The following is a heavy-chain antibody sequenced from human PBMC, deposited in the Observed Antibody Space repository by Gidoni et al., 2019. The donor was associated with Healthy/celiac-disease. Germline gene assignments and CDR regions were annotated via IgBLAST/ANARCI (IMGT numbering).Heavy chain of an antibody. Sequence: QVQLQEPGPGLVKPSETLSLPCTVSGGSISSYYWSWIRQPPGKGLEWIGYIYYSGSTNYNPALKSRVTISVDTSKNQFSLKLSSVTAADTAVYYCASPKGYWGQGTLVTVSS. V-gene: IGHV4-59*01. CDR2: IYYSGST. CDR3: ASPKGY. CDR1: GGSISSYY. J-gene: IGHJ4*02.